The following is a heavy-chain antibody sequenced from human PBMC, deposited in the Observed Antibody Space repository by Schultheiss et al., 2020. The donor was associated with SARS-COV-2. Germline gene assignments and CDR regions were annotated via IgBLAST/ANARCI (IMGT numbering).Heavy chain of an antibody. CDR3: ARDPADIVVVPAAIADY. CDR2: ISYDGSNK. J-gene: IGHJ4*02. V-gene: IGHV3-30*03. D-gene: IGHD2-2*01. Sequence: GGSLRLSCAASGFTFSSYDMHWVRQATGKGLEWVAVISYDGSNKYYEDSVKGRFTISRDNSKNTLYLQMNSLRAEDTAVYYCARDPADIVVVPAAIADYWGQGTLVTVSS. CDR1: GFTFSSYD.